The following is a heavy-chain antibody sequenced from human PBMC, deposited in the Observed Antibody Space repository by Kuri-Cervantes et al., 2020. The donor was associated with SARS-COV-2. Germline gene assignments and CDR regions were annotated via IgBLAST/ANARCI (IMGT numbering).Heavy chain of an antibody. J-gene: IGHJ4*02. D-gene: IGHD6-6*01. V-gene: IGHV3-21*01. Sequence: GESLKISCAASGFTFSSYGMNWVRQAPGKGLEWVSSISSSSSYIYYADSVKGRFTISRDNAKNSLYLQMNSLRAEDTAVYYCARGSSSTYFDYWGQGTLVTVSS. CDR1: GFTFSSYG. CDR3: ARGSSSTYFDY. CDR2: ISSSSSYI.